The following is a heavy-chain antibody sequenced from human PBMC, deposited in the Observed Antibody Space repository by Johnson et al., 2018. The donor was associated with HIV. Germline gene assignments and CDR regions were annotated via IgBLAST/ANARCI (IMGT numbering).Heavy chain of an antibody. V-gene: IGHV3-7*05. Sequence: VQLVESGGGLVQPGGSLRLSCAASGFTFSNYWMSWVRQTPGKGLEWVANIKQDGSEKYYMDSVTGRITHSRDNAQNSLSLQMNSLRAGDTAVYYCGRILQSMGATRYAFDMWGQGTMVTVSS. CDR3: GRILQSMGATRYAFDM. J-gene: IGHJ3*02. CDR1: GFTFSNYW. D-gene: IGHD1-26*01. CDR2: IKQDGSEK.